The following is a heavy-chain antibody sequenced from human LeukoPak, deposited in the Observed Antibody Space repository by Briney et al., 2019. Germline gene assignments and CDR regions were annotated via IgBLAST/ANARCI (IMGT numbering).Heavy chain of an antibody. CDR2: VSTYNGDT. J-gene: IGHJ4*02. CDR1: GDTFTKNA. Sequence: GASVKVSCKASGDTFTKNAMNWVRHAPGQGLEWMGWVSTYNGDTKYAQNFQDRVTMTRDTSTTTVYMELRGLRSDDTAVYYCARDGGAPGPIYGDYWGQGTPVTVSS. CDR3: ARDGGAPGPIYGDY. V-gene: IGHV1-18*01. D-gene: IGHD4-23*01.